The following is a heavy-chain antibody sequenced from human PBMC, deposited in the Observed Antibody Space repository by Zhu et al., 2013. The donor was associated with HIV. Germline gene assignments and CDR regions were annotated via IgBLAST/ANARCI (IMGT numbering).Heavy chain of an antibody. CDR2: IYHSGST. CDR3: ARGHGSGSAYWPFDY. J-gene: IGHJ4*02. Sequence: QVQLQESGPGLVEPSETLSLNCTVSGGSISRSAYYWGWIRQSPGKGLEWIGHIYHSGSTYQNPSLKSRVTMSVDTSKNELSLELSSVTAADTAVYYCARGHGSGSAYWPFDYWGQGTLVTVSS. V-gene: IGHV4-39*07. CDR1: GGSISRSAYY. D-gene: IGHD3-22*01.